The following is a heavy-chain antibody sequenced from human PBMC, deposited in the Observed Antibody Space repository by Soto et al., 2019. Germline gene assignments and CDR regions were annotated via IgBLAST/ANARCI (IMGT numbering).Heavy chain of an antibody. V-gene: IGHV4-34*01. Sequence: SETLSLTCAVYGESFSGYYWSWIRQPPGKGLEWIGEINHSGSTNYNPSLKSRVTISVDTSKNQFSLKLSSVTAADTAVYYCARGCFVVVPAAMYNWFDPWGQGTLVTVSS. CDR1: GESFSGYY. CDR2: INHSGST. CDR3: ARGCFVVVPAAMYNWFDP. J-gene: IGHJ5*02. D-gene: IGHD2-2*01.